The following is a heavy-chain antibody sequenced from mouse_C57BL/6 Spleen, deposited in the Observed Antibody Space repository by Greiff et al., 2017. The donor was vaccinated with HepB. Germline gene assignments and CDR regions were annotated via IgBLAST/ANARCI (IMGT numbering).Heavy chain of an antibody. CDR2: IDPEDGDT. CDR3: TNIYYGNYVYAMDY. CDR1: GFNIKDYY. V-gene: IGHV14-1*01. D-gene: IGHD2-1*01. Sequence: EVQLQQSGAELVRPGASVKLSCTASGFNIKDYYMHWVKQRPEQGLEWIGRIDPEDGDTEYAPKFQGKATMTADTSSNTAYLQLSSLTSEDTAVYYCTNIYYGNYVYAMDYWGQGTSVTVSS. J-gene: IGHJ4*01.